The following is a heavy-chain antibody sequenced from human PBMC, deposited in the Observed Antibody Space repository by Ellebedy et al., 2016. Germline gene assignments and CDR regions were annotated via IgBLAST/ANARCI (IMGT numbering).Heavy chain of an antibody. J-gene: IGHJ4*02. CDR3: ARVKEWGYTSSWSFEY. V-gene: IGHV4-61*01. CDR2: FYYSVST. CDR1: GGAASTARFS. Sequence: SETLSLXCSVSGGAASTARFSWSCIRQSPGMGLDWIAYFYYSVSTKYNPSLQSRVTISVDTSKNQFSLKLSSVTAADTAEYYCARVKEWGYTSSWSFEYWGRGTLVTVSS. D-gene: IGHD6-13*01.